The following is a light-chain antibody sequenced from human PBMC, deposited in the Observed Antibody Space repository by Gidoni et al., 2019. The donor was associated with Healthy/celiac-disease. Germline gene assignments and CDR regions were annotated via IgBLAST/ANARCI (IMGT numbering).Light chain of an antibody. J-gene: IGKJ4*01. CDR1: QSVSSY. CDR3: QQRSNWPLT. V-gene: IGKV3-11*01. Sequence: EIVLTHSPATLSSSPGERATLSCRASQSVSSYLAWYQHKPGQAPRLLIYDASNRATGIPARFSGSGSGTDFTLTISSLEPEDFAVYYCQQRSNWPLTFGGGTKVEIK. CDR2: DAS.